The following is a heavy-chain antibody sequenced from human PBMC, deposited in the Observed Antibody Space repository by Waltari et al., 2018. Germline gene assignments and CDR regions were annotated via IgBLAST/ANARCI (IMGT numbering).Heavy chain of an antibody. J-gene: IGHJ4*02. V-gene: IGHV1-24*01. CDR3: ATRAKGMSGAYQLLYYFDY. D-gene: IGHD2-2*01. CDR2: CDPEDGET. Sequence: QVQLVQSGAEVKKHGASVKVSCKVSGYTLTELSMHWVRQAPGKGLEWMGGCDPEDGETIYAQKIQGRATMPEDTSTDTADMELSSLRSEDTAVYYCATRAKGMSGAYQLLYYFDYWGQGTLVTVSS. CDR1: GYTLTELS.